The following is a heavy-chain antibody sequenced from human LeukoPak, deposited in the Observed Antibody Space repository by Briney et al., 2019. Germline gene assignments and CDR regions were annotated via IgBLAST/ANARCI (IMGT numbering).Heavy chain of an antibody. J-gene: IGHJ3*02. CDR1: GFTFSSYG. D-gene: IGHD3-3*01. Sequence: GSLRLSCAASGFTFSSYGMHWVRQAPGKGLEWVAFIRYDGSNKYYADSVKGRFTISRDNSKNTLYLQMNSLRAEDTAVYYCAKSYRVLEWLLEDAFDIWGQGTMVTVSS. V-gene: IGHV3-30*02. CDR2: IRYDGSNK. CDR3: AKSYRVLEWLLEDAFDI.